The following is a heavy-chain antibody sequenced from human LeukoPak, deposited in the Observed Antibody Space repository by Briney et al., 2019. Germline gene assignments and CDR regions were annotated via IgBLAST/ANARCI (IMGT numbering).Heavy chain of an antibody. J-gene: IGHJ4*02. CDR2: ISPTGSTT. D-gene: IGHD6-6*01. CDR1: YFTFTDTW. Sequence: GGSLRLSCAASYFTFTDTWMNWVRQAPGKGLVWVSRISPTGSTTSYADSVKGRFTVSRDNAKNTLYLQVNNLRAEDTAVYYCARGPNSNWSGLDFWGQGTLLTVSS. CDR3: ARGPNSNWSGLDF. V-gene: IGHV3-74*01.